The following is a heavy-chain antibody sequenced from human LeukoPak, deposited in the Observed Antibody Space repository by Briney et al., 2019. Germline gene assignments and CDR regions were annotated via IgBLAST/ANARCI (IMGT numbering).Heavy chain of an antibody. CDR1: GYTFTGYY. V-gene: IGHV1-18*04. Sequence: ASVKVSCKASGYTFTGYYMHWVRQAPGQGLEWMGWISAYNGNTNYAQKLQGRVTMTTDTSTSTAYMELRSLRSDDTAVYYCARRSDSSGYYKSSLDYWGQGTLVTVSS. CDR2: ISAYNGNT. CDR3: ARRSDSSGYYKSSLDY. D-gene: IGHD3-22*01. J-gene: IGHJ4*02.